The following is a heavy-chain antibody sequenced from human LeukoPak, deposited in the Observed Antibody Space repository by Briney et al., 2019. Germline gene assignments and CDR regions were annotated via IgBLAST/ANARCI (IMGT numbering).Heavy chain of an antibody. CDR3: ARPGAPLYYYYYMDV. J-gene: IGHJ6*03. D-gene: IGHD1-26*01. CDR2: INWNCGHN. CDR1: GFTLDDYG. Sequence: GGSLRLSCAASGFTLDDYGMSCVRPAPGKGLEWVSGINWNCGHNGYEDSVKGQFIISRDNGKNSLYLQMNSLRAEDTALCYCARPGAPLYYYYYMDVWGKGPAVTVSS. V-gene: IGHV3-20*04.